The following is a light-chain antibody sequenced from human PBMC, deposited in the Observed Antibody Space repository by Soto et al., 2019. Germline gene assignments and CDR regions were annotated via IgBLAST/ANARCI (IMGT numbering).Light chain of an antibody. J-gene: IGKJ1*01. CDR2: DAS. CDR3: QVRDVWPT. CDR1: QSVSTS. V-gene: IGKV3-11*01. Sequence: EIVLTQSPATLSLSPGERAALSCRASQSVSTSLAWYQHKPGQAPRVIIYDASKRAPGIPARFSGSGSGTDFTLTISSLAPEDFAVYYCQVRDVWPTFGQGTKVAIK.